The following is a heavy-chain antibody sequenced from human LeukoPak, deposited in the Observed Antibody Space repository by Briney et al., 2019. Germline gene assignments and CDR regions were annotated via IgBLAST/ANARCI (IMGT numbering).Heavy chain of an antibody. V-gene: IGHV4-34*01. J-gene: IGHJ5*02. D-gene: IGHD1-1*01. CDR2: INHSGTT. CDR1: GGSLSGFY. CDR3: ARASSFDKTTRWNPAYFGP. Sequence: SETLSLTCAVHGGSLSGFYWSWIRQPPGRGLEWIGEINHSGTTNYNPSLKSRVTISVDTSKNQVPLDLASVTAADTAVYYCARASSFDKTTRWNPAYFGPWGPGSLVTVAS.